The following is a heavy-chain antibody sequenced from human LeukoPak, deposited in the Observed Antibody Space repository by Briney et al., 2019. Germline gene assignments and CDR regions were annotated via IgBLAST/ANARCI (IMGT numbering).Heavy chain of an antibody. V-gene: IGHV4-59*01. CDR2: IYYSGST. CDR1: GGSISNYC. CDR3: ARGVTYYYDSSGYNLDY. D-gene: IGHD3-22*01. Sequence: SETLSLTCNVSGGSISNYCWTWIRQPPGKGLEWIGYIYYSGSTNYNPSLKSRVTISVDTSKNQFSLKLSSVTAADTAVYYCARGVTYYYDSSGYNLDYWGQGALVTVSS. J-gene: IGHJ4*02.